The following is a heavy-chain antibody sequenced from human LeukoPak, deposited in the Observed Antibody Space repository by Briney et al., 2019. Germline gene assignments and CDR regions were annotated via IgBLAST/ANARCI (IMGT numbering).Heavy chain of an antibody. Sequence: GGSLRLSCAASGFIFSNYGMNWVRQAPGKGLEWVSSISSSSSYIYYADSVKGRFTISRDNAKNSLYLQMNSLRAEDTAVYYCASLYSYGQNSDYWGQGTLVTVSS. J-gene: IGHJ4*02. CDR1: GFIFSNYG. CDR2: ISSSSSYI. D-gene: IGHD5-18*01. V-gene: IGHV3-21*01. CDR3: ASLYSYGQNSDY.